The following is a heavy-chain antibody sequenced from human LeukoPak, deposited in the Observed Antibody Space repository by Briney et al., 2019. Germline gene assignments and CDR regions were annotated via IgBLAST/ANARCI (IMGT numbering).Heavy chain of an antibody. V-gene: IGHV3-30-3*01. Sequence: GRSLRLSCAASGFTFSSVAMHWVRQAPGKGLEWVAVISYDGSSKYYADSVKGRFTISRDNSKNTLYLQMNSLRAEDTAVYYCARNSSSGIDYWGQGTLVTVSS. J-gene: IGHJ4*02. CDR2: ISYDGSSK. D-gene: IGHD3-22*01. CDR3: ARNSSSGIDY. CDR1: GFTFSSVA.